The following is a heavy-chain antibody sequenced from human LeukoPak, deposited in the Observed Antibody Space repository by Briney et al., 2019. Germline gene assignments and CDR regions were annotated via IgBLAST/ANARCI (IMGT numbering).Heavy chain of an antibody. J-gene: IGHJ3*02. D-gene: IGHD4-17*01. V-gene: IGHV1-24*01. CDR2: FDPEDGET. CDR3: ATVPYGDYAFDI. CDR1: GYTLTELS. Sequence: ASVTVSCTVSGYTLTELSMHWVRQAPGEGLEWMGGFDPEDGETIYAQKFQGRVTMTEDTSTDTAYMELSSLRSEDTAVYYCATVPYGDYAFDIWGQGTMVTVSS.